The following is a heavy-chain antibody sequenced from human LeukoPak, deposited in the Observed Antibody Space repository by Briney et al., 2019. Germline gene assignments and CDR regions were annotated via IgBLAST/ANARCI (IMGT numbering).Heavy chain of an antibody. V-gene: IGHV4-59*01. CDR3: ARDVRYYASGSSFDY. CDR1: GGSISSYY. D-gene: IGHD3-10*01. J-gene: IGHJ4*02. CDR2: IYYSGST. Sequence: PSETLSLTCTVSGGSISSYYWSWIRQPPGKGLEWIGDIYYSGSTNYNPSLKSRVTISVDTSKKKFSLKLSSVTAADTAVYYCARDVRYYASGSSFDYWGQGTLVTVSS.